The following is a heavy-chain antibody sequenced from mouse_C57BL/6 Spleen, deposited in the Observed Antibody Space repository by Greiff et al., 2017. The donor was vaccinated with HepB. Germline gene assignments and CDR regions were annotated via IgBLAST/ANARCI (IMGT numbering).Heavy chain of an antibody. D-gene: IGHD2-3*01. CDR2: IDPSDSET. CDR3: ARKIYDGDYVVFDY. V-gene: IGHV1-52*01. CDR1: GYTFTSYW. Sequence: QVQLQQPGAELVRPGSSVKLSCKASGYTFTSYWMHWVKQRPIQGLEWIGNIDPSDSETHYNQKFKDKATLTVDKSSSTAYMQLSSLTSEDSAVYYCARKIYDGDYVVFDYWGQGTTLTVSS. J-gene: IGHJ2*01.